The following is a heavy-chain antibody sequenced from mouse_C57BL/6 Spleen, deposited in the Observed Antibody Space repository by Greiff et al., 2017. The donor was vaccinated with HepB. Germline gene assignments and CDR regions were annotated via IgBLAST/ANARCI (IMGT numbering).Heavy chain of an antibody. CDR3: ARSLITTVEDAMDY. CDR1: GYAFSSSW. Sequence: VQLQQSGPELVKPGASVKISCKASGYAFSSSWMNWVKPRPGKGLEWIGRIYPGDGDTNYNGKFKGKATLTADKSSSTAYMQLSSLTSEDSAVYFCARSLITTVEDAMDYWGQGTSVTVSS. D-gene: IGHD1-1*01. CDR2: IYPGDGDT. V-gene: IGHV1-82*01. J-gene: IGHJ4*01.